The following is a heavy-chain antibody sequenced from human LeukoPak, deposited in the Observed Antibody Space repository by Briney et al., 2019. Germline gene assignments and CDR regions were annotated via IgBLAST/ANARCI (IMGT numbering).Heavy chain of an antibody. J-gene: IGHJ4*02. CDR2: ISYDGSNK. CDR3: AKLVGATDYFDS. V-gene: IGHV3-30*18. CDR1: GFTFSSYG. Sequence: GGSLRLSCAAYGFTFSSYGMHWGRQAPGKGLEWEAVISYDGSNKYYADSVKGRFTISRDNSTNTLYLQMNSLRAEDTAVYYCAKLVGATDYFDSWGQGTLVTVSS. D-gene: IGHD1-26*01.